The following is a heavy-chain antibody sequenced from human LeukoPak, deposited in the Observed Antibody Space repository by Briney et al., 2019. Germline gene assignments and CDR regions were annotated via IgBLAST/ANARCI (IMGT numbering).Heavy chain of an antibody. V-gene: IGHV3-48*01. J-gene: IGHJ1*01. CDR2: IRSTNTI. D-gene: IGHD3-22*01. Sequence: GGSLRLSCATSGFTFSNYGMHWVRQAPGKGLEWVSYIRSTNTIQYADSVKGRFTISRDNSKSTLYLQMNSLTAEDTAVYYCARGDYDSPEYFQHWGQGTLVTVSS. CDR1: GFTFSNYG. CDR3: ARGDYDSPEYFQH.